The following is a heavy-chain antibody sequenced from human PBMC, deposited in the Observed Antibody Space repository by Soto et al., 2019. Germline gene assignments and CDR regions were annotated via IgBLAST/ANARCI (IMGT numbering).Heavy chain of an antibody. CDR1: GFTFSSYW. D-gene: IGHD3-22*01. J-gene: IGHJ4*02. V-gene: IGHV3-7*05. Sequence: EVQLVESGGGLVQPGGSLRLSCAASGFTFSSYWMSWVRQAPGKGLEWVANIKQDGSEKYYVDSVKGRFTISRDNAKNSLYLQMNSLRAEDTAVYYCARSDRPDYDSRTYFDYWGQGTLVTVSS. CDR2: IKQDGSEK. CDR3: ARSDRPDYDSRTYFDY.